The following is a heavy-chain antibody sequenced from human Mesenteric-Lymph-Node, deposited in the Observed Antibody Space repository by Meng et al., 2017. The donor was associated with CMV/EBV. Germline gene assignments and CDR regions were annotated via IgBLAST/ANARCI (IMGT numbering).Heavy chain of an antibody. CDR1: GGSISSSWHY. CDR3: ARDKLTYSYGPGWIDP. J-gene: IGHJ5*02. Sequence: QLQLQETGPRLVKPSETLSLKCTVSGGSISSSWHYWGWIRQPPGKGLEWIGSIFYSGSAHYNPALESRVTISIDKSKNEFFLNLGSVTAADTAMYFCARDKLTYSYGPGWIDPWGQGTLVTVSS. V-gene: IGHV4-39*02. CDR2: IFYSGSA. D-gene: IGHD3-10*01.